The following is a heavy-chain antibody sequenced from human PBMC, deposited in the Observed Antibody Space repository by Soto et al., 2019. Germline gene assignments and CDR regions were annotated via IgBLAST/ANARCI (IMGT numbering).Heavy chain of an antibody. J-gene: IGHJ5*02. CDR1: GGYFRGYY. D-gene: IGHD3-16*01. CDR3: ASSPRGGGP. CDR2: INHSGST. Sequence: LSLTGADYGGYFRGYYWSWIRQPPGKGLEWIGEINHSGSTNYNPSLKSRVTISVDTSKNQFSLKLSSVTAADTAVYYFASSPRGGGPWGQGTLVT. V-gene: IGHV4-34*01.